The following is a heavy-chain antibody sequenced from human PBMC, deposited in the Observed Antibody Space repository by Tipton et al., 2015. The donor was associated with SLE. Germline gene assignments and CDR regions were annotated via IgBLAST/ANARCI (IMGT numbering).Heavy chain of an antibody. D-gene: IGHD2-8*02. J-gene: IGHJ4*02. V-gene: IGHV3-74*01. CDR3: ARDSRYCTGGVCLGY. CDR1: GFTFSSYW. Sequence: SLRLSCAAPGFTFSSYWMHWVRQAPGKGLVWVSRINSDGSSTSYADSVKGRFTISRDNAKNTLYLQMNSLRAEDTAVYYCARDSRYCTGGVCLGYWGQGKLVTVSS. CDR2: INSDGSST.